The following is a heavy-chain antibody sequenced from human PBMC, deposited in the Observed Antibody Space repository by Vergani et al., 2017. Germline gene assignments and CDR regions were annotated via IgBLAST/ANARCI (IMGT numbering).Heavy chain of an antibody. CDR1: GYTFTSYD. D-gene: IGHD2-2*01. CDR3: ARGPTGGCSSTSCYAGITLYNWFDP. CDR2: MNPNSGNT. V-gene: IGHV1-8*02. Sequence: QVQLVQSGAEVKKPGASVKVSCKASGYTFTSYDINWVRQATGQGLEWMGWMNPNSGNTGYAQKFQGRFTMTRNTSISTAYMELSSLRSEDTAVYYCARGPTGGCSSTSCYAGITLYNWFDPWGQGTLVTVSS. J-gene: IGHJ5*02.